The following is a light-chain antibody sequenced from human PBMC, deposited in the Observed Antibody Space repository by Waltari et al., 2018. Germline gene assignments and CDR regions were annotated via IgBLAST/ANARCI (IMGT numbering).Light chain of an antibody. Sequence: YQQPPGTVPKLRLFGNNKRPSRVPDRYPGSKSGTSASLAIRGLRSGDEADYYCATWGDRLTAVFGGGTKLTVL. V-gene: IGLV1-47*01. CDR2: GNN. CDR3: ATWGDRLTAV. J-gene: IGLJ2*01.